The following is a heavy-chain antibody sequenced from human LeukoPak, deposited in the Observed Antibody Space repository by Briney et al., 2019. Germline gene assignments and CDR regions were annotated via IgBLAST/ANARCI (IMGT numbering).Heavy chain of an antibody. CDR2: IYYSGST. D-gene: IGHD3-22*01. CDR3: ARARQYYDSSGYYSYYFDY. J-gene: IGHJ4*02. V-gene: IGHV4-59*01. Sequence: SETLSLTCTVSGGSISSYYWSWIRQPPGKGLEWIGYIYYSGSTNYNPSLMSRVTISVDTSKNQFSLKLSSVTAADTAVYYCARARQYYDSSGYYSYYFDYWGQGTLVTVSS. CDR1: GGSISSYY.